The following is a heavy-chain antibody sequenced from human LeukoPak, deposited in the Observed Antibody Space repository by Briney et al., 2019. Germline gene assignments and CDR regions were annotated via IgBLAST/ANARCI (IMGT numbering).Heavy chain of an antibody. CDR3: ARGPLYGSASYYFDY. J-gene: IGHJ4*02. D-gene: IGHD3-10*01. CDR2: ISYSGST. V-gene: IGHV4-59*08. Sequence: SETLSLTCTVSGGSISSYYWSWIRQPPGKGLEWIGYISYSGSTNYNPSLKSRVTIPVDTSKNQFSLKLSSVTAADTAVYYCARGPLYGSASYYFDYWGQGTLVTVSS. CDR1: GGSISSYY.